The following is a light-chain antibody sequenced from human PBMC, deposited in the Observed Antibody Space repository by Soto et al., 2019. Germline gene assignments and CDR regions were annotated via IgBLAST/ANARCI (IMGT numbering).Light chain of an antibody. Sequence: ELVMTHSQATLSVSPCERAILSSSASQSVSSNLAWYQQKPGQAPRLVIYDIFTRATGVPTRISGSGSGTEFTLTISSLQSEDFAVYYCQQYNSWPLTFGGGTKVDIK. CDR3: QQYNSWPLT. CDR2: DIF. J-gene: IGKJ4*01. CDR1: QSVSSN. V-gene: IGKV3D-15*01.